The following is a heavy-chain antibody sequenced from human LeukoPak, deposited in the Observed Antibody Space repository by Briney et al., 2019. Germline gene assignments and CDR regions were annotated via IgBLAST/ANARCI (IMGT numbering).Heavy chain of an antibody. CDR2: IKQDGSEI. CDR3: ARVPITYYYGSGSYFCGMDV. D-gene: IGHD3-10*01. CDR1: GLTFSSYW. Sequence: GGSLRLSCAASGLTFSSYWMSWVRLAPGKGLEWVANIKQDGSEIYYVDSVKGRFTISRDNAKNSLYLQMNTLRAEDTAVYYCARVPITYYYGSGSYFCGMDVWGKGTTVSVSS. V-gene: IGHV3-7*03. J-gene: IGHJ6*04.